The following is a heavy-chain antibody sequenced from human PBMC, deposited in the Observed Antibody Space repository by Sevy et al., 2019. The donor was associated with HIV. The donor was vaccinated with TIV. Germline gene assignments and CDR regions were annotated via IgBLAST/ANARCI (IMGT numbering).Heavy chain of an antibody. CDR2: INHTGST. J-gene: IGHJ6*01. CDR1: GGSFSGYY. D-gene: IGHD6-13*01. V-gene: IGHV4-34*01. Sequence: SETLSLTCAVYGGSFSGYYWSWIRQPPGKGLEWIGEINHTGSTNYNPSLKSRVTISVDMSKNQFSLKLSSVTAADTALFYCARALGIAAAGTRGYGMDVWGQGTTVTVSS. CDR3: ARALGIAAAGTRGYGMDV.